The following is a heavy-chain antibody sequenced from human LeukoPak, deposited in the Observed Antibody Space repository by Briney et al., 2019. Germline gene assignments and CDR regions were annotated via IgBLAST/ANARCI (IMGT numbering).Heavy chain of an antibody. CDR2: ISYDGSNK. CDR3: ARDALYDFWSGAYYFDY. V-gene: IGHV3-30-3*01. Sequence: GGSLRLSCAASGFTFSSYAMHWARQAPGKGLEWVAVISYDGSNKYYADSVKGRFTISRDNSKNTLYLQMNSLRAEDTAVYYCARDALYDFWSGAYYFDYWGQGTLVTVSS. CDR1: GFTFSSYA. J-gene: IGHJ4*02. D-gene: IGHD3-3*01.